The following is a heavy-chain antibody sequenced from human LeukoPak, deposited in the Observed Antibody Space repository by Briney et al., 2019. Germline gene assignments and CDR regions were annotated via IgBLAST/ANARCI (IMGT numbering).Heavy chain of an antibody. CDR3: ARVPYYYSYYMDV. CDR1: GGSFSGYY. Sequence: SETLSLTCAVYGGSFSGYYWSWIRQPPGKGLEWIGSSYHSGNTYYNPSLRSRVTISVDTSKNQFSLKLSSVTAADTAVYYCARVPYYYSYYMDVWGKGTTVTVSS. V-gene: IGHV4-34*01. CDR2: SYHSGNT. J-gene: IGHJ6*03.